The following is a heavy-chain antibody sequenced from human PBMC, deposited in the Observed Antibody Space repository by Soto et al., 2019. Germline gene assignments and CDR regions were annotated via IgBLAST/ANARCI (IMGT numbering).Heavy chain of an antibody. V-gene: IGHV4-59*01. J-gene: IGHJ4*02. CDR2: IYYSGNT. CDR3: ARVGSGSFDY. CDR1: GGAISTYY. D-gene: IGHD3-22*01. Sequence: SETLSLTCTLSGGAISTYYWSWIRQPPGKGLEWIGYIYYSGNTNSNPSLKSRITMSVDTSKNQFSLKLTSVTAADTAVYYCARVGSGSFDYWGQGTLVTVSS.